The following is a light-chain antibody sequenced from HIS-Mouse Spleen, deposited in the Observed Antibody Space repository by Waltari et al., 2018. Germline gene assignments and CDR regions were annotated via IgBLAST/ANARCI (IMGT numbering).Light chain of an antibody. Sequence: SYVLTQPPSVSVAPGKTARITCGGTNIGSKSVHWYQQKPGQAPVLVVYDVSDRPSGIPERFSGSNSGNTATLTISRVEAGDEADYYCQVWDSSSDHPYVFGTGTKVTVL. CDR2: DVS. CDR1: NIGSKS. V-gene: IGLV3-21*03. CDR3: QVWDSSSDHPYV. J-gene: IGLJ1*01.